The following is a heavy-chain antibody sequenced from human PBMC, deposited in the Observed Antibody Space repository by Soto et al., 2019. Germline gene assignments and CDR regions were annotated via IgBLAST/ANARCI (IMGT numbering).Heavy chain of an antibody. J-gene: IGHJ4*02. Sequence: ASVKVSCKASGYTFTSYGISWVRQAPGQGLEWMGWISAYNGNTNYAQKLQGRVAMTTDTSTSTAYMELRSLRSDDTAVYYCARDQEYYYDSSGYPYDYWGQGTLVTVSS. CDR1: GYTFTSYG. D-gene: IGHD3-22*01. CDR3: ARDQEYYYDSSGYPYDY. CDR2: ISAYNGNT. V-gene: IGHV1-18*01.